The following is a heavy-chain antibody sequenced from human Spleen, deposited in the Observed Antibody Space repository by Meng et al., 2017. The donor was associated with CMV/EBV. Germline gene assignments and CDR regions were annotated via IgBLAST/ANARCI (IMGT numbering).Heavy chain of an antibody. Sequence: GESLKISCVASGFTFSSYAMSWVRQAPGKGLEWVSGISGNGGGTYYADSVKGRFSISREASKKTLYLQMDSLRIEDTAMYYCTSASGSHSENWGQGTLVTVSS. CDR1: GFTFSSYA. CDR3: TSASGSHSEN. J-gene: IGHJ4*02. D-gene: IGHD3-10*01. CDR2: ISGNGGGT. V-gene: IGHV3-23*01.